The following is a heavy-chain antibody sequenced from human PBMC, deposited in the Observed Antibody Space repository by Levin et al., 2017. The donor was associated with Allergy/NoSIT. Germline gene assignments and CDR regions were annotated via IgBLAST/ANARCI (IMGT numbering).Heavy chain of an antibody. Sequence: GESLKISCAASGFTFSSYWMHWVRQAPGKGLVWVSRINSDGSSTSYADSVKGRFTISRDNAKNTLYLQMNSLRAEDTAVYYCARATYYDFWSGYPSDAFDSWGQGTMVTVSS. J-gene: IGHJ3*02. V-gene: IGHV3-74*01. CDR2: INSDGSST. CDR3: ARATYYDFWSGYPSDAFDS. D-gene: IGHD3-3*01. CDR1: GFTFSSYW.